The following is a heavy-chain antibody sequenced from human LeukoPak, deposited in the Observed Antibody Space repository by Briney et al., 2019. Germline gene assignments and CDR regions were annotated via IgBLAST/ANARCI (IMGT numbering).Heavy chain of an antibody. J-gene: IGHJ4*02. Sequence: GGSLRLSCAASGFTFSSNWMTWVRQAPGKGLEWVANINTDGSRRDCVDSLKGRFTISRDNDKNSLYLQMNNLRAEDTAVYYCARHPNWDFDSWGQGTLVTVSS. CDR3: ARHPNWDFDS. CDR2: INTDGSRR. V-gene: IGHV3-7*01. CDR1: GFTFSSNW. D-gene: IGHD1-26*01.